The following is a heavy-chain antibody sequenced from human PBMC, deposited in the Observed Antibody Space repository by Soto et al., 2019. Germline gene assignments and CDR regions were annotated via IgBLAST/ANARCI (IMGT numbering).Heavy chain of an antibody. D-gene: IGHD4-17*01. CDR3: ARGGRYGDYDY. CDR1: GFTFSDYY. J-gene: IGHJ4*02. Sequence: QEQLVESGGGLVKPGGSLRLSCAASGFTFSDYYMSWIRQPPGKGLEWISYVSTSGSYTNYADSVRGRFTISRGNAEKSLYLQMNSLRAEDTAVYYCARGGRYGDYDYWGQGTLVTVSS. CDR2: VSTSGSYT. V-gene: IGHV3-11*05.